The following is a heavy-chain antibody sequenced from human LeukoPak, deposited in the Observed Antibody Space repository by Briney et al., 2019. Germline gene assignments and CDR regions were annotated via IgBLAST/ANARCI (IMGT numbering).Heavy chain of an antibody. CDR1: GGSISSYY. CDR3: ARITYYYDSSGYYSLYYFDY. D-gene: IGHD3-22*01. CDR2: IYYSGST. V-gene: IGHV4-59*01. J-gene: IGHJ4*02. Sequence: SETLSLTCTVSGGSISSYYWSWIRQPPGKGLEWIGYIYYSGSTNYNPSLKSRVTISVDTSKNQFSLKLSSVTAADTAVYYCARITYYYDSSGYYSLYYFDYWGQGTLVTVSS.